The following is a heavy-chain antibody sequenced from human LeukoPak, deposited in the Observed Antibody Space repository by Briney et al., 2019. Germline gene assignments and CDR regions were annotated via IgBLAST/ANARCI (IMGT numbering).Heavy chain of an antibody. Sequence: PGGSLRLSCAASGFTFSNAWMNWVRQDPGKGLEWVGRIKSKTDGGTTDYAAPVKGRFTISRDDSKNTLYLQMNSLKTEDTAVYYCTTDHVLLWFGELSGYWGQGTLVTVSS. CDR2: IKSKTDGGTT. CDR1: GFTFSNAW. D-gene: IGHD3-10*01. CDR3: TTDHVLLWFGELSGY. V-gene: IGHV3-15*07. J-gene: IGHJ4*02.